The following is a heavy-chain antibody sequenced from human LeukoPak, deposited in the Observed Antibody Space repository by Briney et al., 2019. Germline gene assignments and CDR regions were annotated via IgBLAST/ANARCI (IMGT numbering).Heavy chain of an antibody. V-gene: IGHV1-18*01. CDR2: ISAYNGNT. J-gene: IGHJ6*02. CDR1: VYTFTSYG. D-gene: IGHD3-10*01. CDR3: ARGHITREITHGGFYYGMDV. Sequence: ASVKVSCKASVYTFTSYGISWVRQAPGQGVDGMGWISAYNGNTNYVQKLQGRVTMTTDTSTSKACMELRSLRSEDTAVYYCARGHITREITHGGFYYGMDVWGQGNTVTVSS.